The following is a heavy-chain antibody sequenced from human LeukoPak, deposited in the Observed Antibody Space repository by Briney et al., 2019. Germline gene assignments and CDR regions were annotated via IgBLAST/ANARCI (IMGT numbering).Heavy chain of an antibody. J-gene: IGHJ6*02. CDR1: GGSISTYY. CDR3: ARDATYYGMDV. CDR2: IYYSGST. V-gene: IGHV4-59*01. Sequence: SETLSLTCTVSGGSISTYYWGWIRQPPGKGLEWIGYIYYSGSTSYNTSLKSRVTISVETSKNQFSLKLSSVTAADTAVYYCARDATYYGMDVWGQGTTVTVSS.